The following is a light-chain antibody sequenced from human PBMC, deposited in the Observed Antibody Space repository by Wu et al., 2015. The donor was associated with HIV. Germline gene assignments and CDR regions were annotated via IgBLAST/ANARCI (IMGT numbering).Light chain of an antibody. Sequence: EIAMTQSPATLSVSPGERVTLSCRASQSVSSNLAWYQQKPGQAPRLLIYGASTRATGIPARFSGNGSGTEFTLTISSLQSEDFAVFYXQQYNNWPRTFGQGTKVEVK. CDR1: QSVSSN. V-gene: IGKV3-15*01. CDR3: QQYNNWPRT. J-gene: IGKJ1*01. CDR2: GAS.